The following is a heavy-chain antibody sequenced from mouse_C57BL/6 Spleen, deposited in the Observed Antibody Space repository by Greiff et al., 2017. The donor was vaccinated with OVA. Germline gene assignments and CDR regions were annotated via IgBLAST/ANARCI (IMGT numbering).Heavy chain of an antibody. CDR1: GYTFTSYW. CDR3: AREAMEGFAY. Sequence: QVQLQQPGAELVRPGSSVKLSCKASGYTFTSYWMDWVKQRPGQGLEWIGNIYPSDSETHYNQKFKDKATLTVDKSSSTAYMQLSSLTSEDSAVYYCAREAMEGFAYWGQGTLVTVSA. CDR2: IYPSDSET. D-gene: IGHD1-1*02. J-gene: IGHJ3*01. V-gene: IGHV1-61*01.